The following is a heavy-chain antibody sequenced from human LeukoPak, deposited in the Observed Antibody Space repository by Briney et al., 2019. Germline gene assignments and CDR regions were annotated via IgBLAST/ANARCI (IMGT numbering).Heavy chain of an antibody. Sequence: GGSLRLSCAASGFTFSSYAMSWVRQAPGKGLEWASAISGSGGSTYYADSVKGRFTISRDNSKNTLYLQMNSLRAEDTAVYYCAKDQRFGELLSWFDPWGQGTPVTVSS. CDR1: GFTFSSYA. CDR2: ISGSGGST. D-gene: IGHD3-10*01. J-gene: IGHJ5*02. V-gene: IGHV3-23*01. CDR3: AKDQRFGELLSWFDP.